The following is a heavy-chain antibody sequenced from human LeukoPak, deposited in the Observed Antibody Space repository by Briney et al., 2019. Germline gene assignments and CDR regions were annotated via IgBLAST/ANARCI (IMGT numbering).Heavy chain of an antibody. CDR3: ARHGITIFGVVIPYGMDV. V-gene: IGHV5-51*01. CDR1: GYRFPSYW. D-gene: IGHD3-3*01. CDR2: IYPGDSDT. Sequence: GESLKISCKGSGYRFPSYWIGWVRQMPGKGLEWMGIIYPGDSDTRYSPSFQGQVTTSADKSISTAYLQWSSLKASDTAMYYCARHGITIFGVVIPYGMDVWGQGTTVTVSS. J-gene: IGHJ6*02.